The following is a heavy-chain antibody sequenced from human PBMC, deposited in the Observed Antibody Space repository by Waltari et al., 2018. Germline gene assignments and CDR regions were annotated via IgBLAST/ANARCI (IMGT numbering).Heavy chain of an antibody. CDR2: INPSGGST. D-gene: IGHD2-2*01. V-gene: IGHV1-46*01. Sequence: QVQLVQSGAEVKKPGASVKVSCTASGYTFTSDYMHSGRHSPEQGLEWMGIINPSGGSTSYAQKFQGRVTMTRDTSTSTVYMELSSLRSEDTAVYYCARGRMVRSSTSCYGYWGQGTLVTVSS. CDR3: ARGRMVRSSTSCYGY. J-gene: IGHJ4*02. CDR1: GYTFTSDY.